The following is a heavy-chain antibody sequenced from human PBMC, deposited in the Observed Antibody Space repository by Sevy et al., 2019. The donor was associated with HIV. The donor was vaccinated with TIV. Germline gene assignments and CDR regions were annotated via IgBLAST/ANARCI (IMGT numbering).Heavy chain of an antibody. CDR1: GFTLSSHN. CDR2: ISTSSNDI. J-gene: IGHJ6*02. V-gene: IGHV3-21*01. CDR3: ARVVAYCSGGTCFPGYYYGMDV. D-gene: IGHD2-15*01. Sequence: GGSLRLSCVASGFTLSSHNMNWVRQAAGKGLEWVSSISTSSNDIYYADSVRGRFTISRENARNSLYLQMNTLRAEDTVVYYCARVVAYCSGGTCFPGYYYGMDVWGQGTTVTVSS.